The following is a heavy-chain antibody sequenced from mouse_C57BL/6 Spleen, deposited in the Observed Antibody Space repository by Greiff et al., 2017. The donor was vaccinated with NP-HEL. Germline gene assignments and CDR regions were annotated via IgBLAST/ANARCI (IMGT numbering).Heavy chain of an antibody. D-gene: IGHD1-1*01. J-gene: IGHJ4*01. Sequence: EVQRVESGGGLVQPGGSLSLSCAASGFTFTDYYMSWVRQPPGKALEWLGFIRTKANGYTTEYSASVKGRFTISRDNSQSILYLQMNALGAEDSATYYCASRTTGAMGYWGKGTSVTVSS. CDR2: IRTKANGYTT. CDR3: ASRTTGAMGY. CDR1: GFTFTDYY. V-gene: IGHV7-3*01.